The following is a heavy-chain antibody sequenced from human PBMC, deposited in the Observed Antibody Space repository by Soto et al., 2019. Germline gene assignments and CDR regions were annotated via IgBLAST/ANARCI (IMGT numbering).Heavy chain of an antibody. CDR1: GYTFTDYY. Sequence: ASVKVSCKASGYTFTDYYIHWVRQAPGQGLEWMGWINPNTGGTKFAQKFQGRVTMTRDTSISTAFMELNRLRSDDAAVFYCARSDPQYYSGSGRNYYYSMDVWGQGTTVTVSS. CDR3: ARSDPQYYSGSGRNYYYSMDV. J-gene: IGHJ6*02. V-gene: IGHV1-2*02. CDR2: INPNTGGT. D-gene: IGHD3-10*01.